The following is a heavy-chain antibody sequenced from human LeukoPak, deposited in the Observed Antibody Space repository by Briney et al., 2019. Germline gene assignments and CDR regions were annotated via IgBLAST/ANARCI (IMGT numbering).Heavy chain of an antibody. Sequence: PGGSLRLSCAASGFTLSSYSMNWVRQAPGKGLEWVSSISSSSSYIYYADSVKGRFTISRDNAKNSLYLQMNSLRAEDTAVYYCARQLDYYDSSGYTYWGQGTLVTVSS. J-gene: IGHJ4*02. CDR1: GFTLSSYS. CDR3: ARQLDYYDSSGYTY. CDR2: ISSSSSYI. V-gene: IGHV3-21*01. D-gene: IGHD3-22*01.